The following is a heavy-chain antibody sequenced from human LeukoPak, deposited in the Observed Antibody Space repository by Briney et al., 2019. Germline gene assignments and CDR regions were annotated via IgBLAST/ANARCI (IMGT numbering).Heavy chain of an antibody. Sequence: GGSLRLSCAASGFTFSSYSMNWVRQAPGKGLEWVSSISSSSSYIYYADSVKGRFTISRDNAKNSLYLQMNSLRAEDTAVYYCARDQQQQLVLCADVWGQGTTVTVSS. CDR2: ISSSSSYI. CDR3: ARDQQQQLVLCADV. D-gene: IGHD6-13*01. V-gene: IGHV3-21*01. CDR1: GFTFSSYS. J-gene: IGHJ6*02.